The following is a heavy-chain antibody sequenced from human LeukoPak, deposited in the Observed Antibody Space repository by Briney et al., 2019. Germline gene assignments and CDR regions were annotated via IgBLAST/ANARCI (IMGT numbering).Heavy chain of an antibody. J-gene: IGHJ4*02. CDR3: TRTYYYDSRDYFDY. CDR2: IKTDGSNT. CDR1: GFTFSSYW. Sequence: GGSLRLSCAASGFTFSSYWMHWVRQVPGKGLVWVSRIKTDGSNTVYADNVKGRFTISRDNAKNTPYLQMNSLRVEDTAVYYCTRTYYYDSRDYFDYWGQGALVTVSS. V-gene: IGHV3-74*01. D-gene: IGHD3-22*01.